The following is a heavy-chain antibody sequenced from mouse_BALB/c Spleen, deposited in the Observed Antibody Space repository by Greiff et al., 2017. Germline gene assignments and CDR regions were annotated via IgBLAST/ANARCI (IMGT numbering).Heavy chain of an antibody. CDR3: AKHYCGSSLAWFAY. Sequence: EVQLVESGGGLVKPGGSLKLSCAASGFAFSSYDMSWVSQTPEKRLEWVAYISSGGGSTYYPDTVKGRITISRDNAKNTLYLQVSSLKSEDTAMYYCAKHYCGSSLAWFAYWGQGTLVTVSA. D-gene: IGHD1-1*01. CDR1: GFAFSSYD. J-gene: IGHJ3*01. V-gene: IGHV5-12-1*01. CDR2: ISSGGGST.